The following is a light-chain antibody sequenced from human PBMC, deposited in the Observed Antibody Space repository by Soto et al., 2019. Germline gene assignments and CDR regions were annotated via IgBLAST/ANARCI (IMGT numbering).Light chain of an antibody. CDR1: QNIYSN. J-gene: IGKJ1*01. V-gene: IGKV3-15*01. CDR3: LQYHNLWA. Sequence: IVMTQSPATLSVSRGERATLSCRASQNIYSNIAWYQQRPGQAPRLLIYRASTRATGVPARFSGSGSGTEFTLTISSLQPEDFTVYSCLQYHNLWAFGQGTKVDIK. CDR2: RAS.